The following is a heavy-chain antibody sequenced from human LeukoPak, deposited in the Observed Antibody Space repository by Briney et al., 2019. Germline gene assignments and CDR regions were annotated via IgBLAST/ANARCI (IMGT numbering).Heavy chain of an antibody. CDR3: ARRWYDSSGYSRHFDY. CDR2: IYPGDSDT. V-gene: IGHV5-51*01. Sequence: GESLKISCKGSGCSFTTYWIGWVRQMPGKGLEWMGNIYPGDSDTRYSPSFQGQVTISADKSITTAYLQWSSLRASDTAIYYCARRWYDSSGYSRHFDYWGQGTLVTVPS. D-gene: IGHD3-22*01. J-gene: IGHJ4*02. CDR1: GCSFTTYW.